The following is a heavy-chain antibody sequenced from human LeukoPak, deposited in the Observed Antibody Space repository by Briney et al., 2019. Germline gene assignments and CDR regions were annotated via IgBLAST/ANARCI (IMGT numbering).Heavy chain of an antibody. CDR1: GDSISSSHW. Sequence: SETLSLTCAVSGDSISSSHWWSWARQSPGKGLEWIGEIYHSGNTNYNPSVKSRVAISLDKASNQFSLRLTSVTAADTAMYFCAREEMPGKFDYWGQGILVTVSS. CDR3: AREEMPGKFDY. D-gene: IGHD1-26*01. V-gene: IGHV4-4*02. CDR2: IYHSGNT. J-gene: IGHJ4*02.